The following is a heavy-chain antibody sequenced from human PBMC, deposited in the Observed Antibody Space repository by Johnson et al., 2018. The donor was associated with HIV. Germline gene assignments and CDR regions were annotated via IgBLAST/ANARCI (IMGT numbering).Heavy chain of an antibody. D-gene: IGHD5-12*01. CDR1: EFTFSSYA. CDR2: ISSDGSGK. Sequence: VQLVESGGGVVQPGRSLRLSCAASEFTFSSYAFHWVRQAPGKGLEWVALISSDGSGKYYADSVKGRSTISRDNYKDTLYLQMHSLTPDDTAVYYCASGAVSGYGSGDAFNILGQGTLITVSS. V-gene: IGHV3-30*04. J-gene: IGHJ3*02. CDR3: ASGAVSGYGSGDAFNI.